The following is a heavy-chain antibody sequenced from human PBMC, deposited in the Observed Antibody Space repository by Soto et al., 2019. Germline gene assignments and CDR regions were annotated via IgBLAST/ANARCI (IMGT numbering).Heavy chain of an antibody. CDR2: ISYDGSNK. V-gene: IGHV3-30-3*01. J-gene: IGHJ6*02. CDR3: ARVVGEWELGGIDV. Sequence: QVQLVESGGGVVQPGRSLRLSCAASGFTFSSYAMHWVRQAPGKGLEWVAVISYDGSNKYYADSVKGRFTISRDNSKNTLDLQMNSLRAEGTAVYYCARVVGEWELGGIDVWGQGTTVTVSS. D-gene: IGHD1-26*01. CDR1: GFTFSSYA.